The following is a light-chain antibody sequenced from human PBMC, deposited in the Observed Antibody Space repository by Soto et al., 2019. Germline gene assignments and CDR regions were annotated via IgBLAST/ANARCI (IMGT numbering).Light chain of an antibody. CDR1: QSISSW. Sequence: DIQMTQSPSTLSASVGDRVTITCRASQSISSWLAWYQQKPGKAPKLLIYDASSLESGVPSRFSGSGSGTEFTLTISSLQPDDFATYYCQQYKSYSPYPFCQGPKLDIK. CDR2: DAS. V-gene: IGKV1-5*01. J-gene: IGKJ2*01. CDR3: QQYKSYSPYP.